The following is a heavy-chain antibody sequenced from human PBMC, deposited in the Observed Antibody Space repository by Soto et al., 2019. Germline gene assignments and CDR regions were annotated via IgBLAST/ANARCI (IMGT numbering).Heavy chain of an antibody. CDR3: VYSSSLPY. CDR1: GYTFTSYG. Sequence: GASVKVSCKASGYTFTSYGISWVRQAPGQGLEWMGWISAYNGNTNYAQKLQGRVTMTTDKSTSTAYMELSSLRSEDTAVYYCVYSSSLPYWGQGTLVTVSS. V-gene: IGHV1-18*04. CDR2: ISAYNGNT. D-gene: IGHD6-6*01. J-gene: IGHJ4*02.